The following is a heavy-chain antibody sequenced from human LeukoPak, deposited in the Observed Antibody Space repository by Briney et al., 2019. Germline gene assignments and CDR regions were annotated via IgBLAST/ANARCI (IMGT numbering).Heavy chain of an antibody. J-gene: IGHJ4*02. D-gene: IGHD6-13*01. CDR2: IYPGEYDN. Sequence: GAALKTSLKGSGYRFTSYWIGWGRPVPGKGVEGRGIIYPGEYDNRDSRYFEGQVTISADKSINTAYLQWSSLKASDTAMYYCARPGLEAAAVLDYFDYWGQGTLVTVSS. V-gene: IGHV5-51*01. CDR1: GYRFTSYW. CDR3: ARPGLEAAAVLDYFDY.